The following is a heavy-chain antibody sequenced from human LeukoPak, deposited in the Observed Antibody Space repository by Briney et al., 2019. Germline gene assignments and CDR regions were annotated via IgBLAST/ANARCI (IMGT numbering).Heavy chain of an antibody. CDR3: AREVIDPDGGCFYFYYMDV. V-gene: IGHV4-31*03. Sequence: SETLSLTCTVSGGSISSGGYYWTWIRQHPGKGLEWIGYIYYRGSTYYNPSLKSRVTISVDTSKNQFSLKLSFVTAADTALYYCAREVIDPDGGCFYFYYMDVWGKGTTVTVSS. J-gene: IGHJ6*03. CDR1: GGSISSGGYY. CDR2: IYYRGST. D-gene: IGHD3-16*01.